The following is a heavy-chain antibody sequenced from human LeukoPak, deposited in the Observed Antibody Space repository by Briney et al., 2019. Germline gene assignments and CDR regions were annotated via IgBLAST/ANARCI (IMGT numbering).Heavy chain of an antibody. V-gene: IGHV4-30-2*01. CDR3: ARAVVVPAALTDYNWFDP. CDR2: IYHSGST. CDR1: GGSISSGGYY. Sequence: SETLSLTCTVSGGSISSGGYYWSWIRQPPGKGLEWIGYIYHSGSTYYNPSLKSRVTISVDRSKNQFSLKLSSVTAADTAVYYCARAVVVPAALTDYNWFDPWGQGTLVTVSS. J-gene: IGHJ5*02. D-gene: IGHD2-2*01.